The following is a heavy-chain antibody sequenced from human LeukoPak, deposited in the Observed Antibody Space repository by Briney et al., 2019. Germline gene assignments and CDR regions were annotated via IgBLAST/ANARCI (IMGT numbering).Heavy chain of an antibody. D-gene: IGHD4-17*01. CDR2: IYHSGTT. V-gene: IGHV4-4*02. CDR3: ATYFYGEYGSYYFDY. CDR1: GAFITNSHW. Sequence: PSETLPLTCAVSGAFITNSHWWSWARQPPGKGLEWIGEIYHSGTTNYNPSLKSRVTMSVDKSKNQFSLKLSSVTAADTAVYYCATYFYGEYGSYYFDYWGQGTLVTVSS. J-gene: IGHJ4*02.